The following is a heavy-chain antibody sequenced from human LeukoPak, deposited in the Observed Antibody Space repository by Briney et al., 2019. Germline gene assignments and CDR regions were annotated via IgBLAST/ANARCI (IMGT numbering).Heavy chain of an antibody. CDR1: GFTFSNAW. CDR2: IRESGTSV. CDR3: ARGYYDSSGYYPYYFDY. Sequence: PGGSLRLSCAASGFTFSNAWMSWVRQAPGKGLEWISYIRESGTSVYADSVKGRFTISRDNAKNSLYLQMNSLRAEDTAVYYCARGYYDSSGYYPYYFDYWGQGTLVTVSS. V-gene: IGHV3-11*04. J-gene: IGHJ4*02. D-gene: IGHD3-22*01.